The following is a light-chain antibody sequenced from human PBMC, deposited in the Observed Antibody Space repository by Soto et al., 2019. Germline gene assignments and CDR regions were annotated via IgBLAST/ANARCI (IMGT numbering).Light chain of an antibody. CDR3: QQYGSSPTT. V-gene: IGKV3-20*01. Sequence: EIVMTQSPATLSVSPGERATLSCRASQSVSSNLAWYQQKPGQAPRLLIYGASTRATGIPDRFSGSGSGTDFTLTISRLEPEDSAVYHCQQYGSSPTTFGRGTKVDIK. CDR1: QSVSSN. CDR2: GAS. J-gene: IGKJ1*01.